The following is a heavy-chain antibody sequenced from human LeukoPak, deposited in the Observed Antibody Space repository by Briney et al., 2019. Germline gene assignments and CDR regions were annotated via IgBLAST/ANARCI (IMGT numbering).Heavy chain of an antibody. Sequence: ASVKVSCKASGYTFTSYFMHWVRQAPGQRLEWMGWINAGDGNTKYSQKFQGRVTITRDTSASTAYMELSSLRSEHTAVYYCGRGYGGYDLDYWGQGTLVTVSS. J-gene: IGHJ4*02. CDR1: GYTFTSYF. V-gene: IGHV1-3*01. D-gene: IGHD5-12*01. CDR3: GRGYGGYDLDY. CDR2: INAGDGNT.